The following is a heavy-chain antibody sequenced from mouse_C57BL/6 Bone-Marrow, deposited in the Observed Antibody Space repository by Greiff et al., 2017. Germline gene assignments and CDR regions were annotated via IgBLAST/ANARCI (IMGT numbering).Heavy chain of an antibody. D-gene: IGHD2-5*01. CDR3: VRSNYPFFDY. CDR1: GYTFTDYN. CDR2: INPNNGGS. V-gene: IGHV1-18*01. Sequence: EVQLQQSGPELVKPGASVKITCKASGYTFTDYNMDWVKQSHGKSLEWIGDINPNNGGSIYNQKFKGKATLTVDKSSSTAYMELRSLTSEDTAVYYGVRSNYPFFDYWGQGATLTVSS. J-gene: IGHJ2*01.